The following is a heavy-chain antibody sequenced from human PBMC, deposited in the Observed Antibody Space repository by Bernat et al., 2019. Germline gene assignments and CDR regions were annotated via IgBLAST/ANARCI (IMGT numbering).Heavy chain of an antibody. V-gene: IGHV3-30*02. D-gene: IGHD1-26*01. CDR3: AKDRGGGSYFDY. CDR1: GFTFSTNG. J-gene: IGHJ4*02. Sequence: QVQLVESGGGVVQPGGSLRLSCAASGFTFSTNGMHWVRQAPGKGLEWVAFIRYDGSNKYYADSVKGRFTISRDNSKNTLYLQINSLGAEDTAVYYCAKDRGGGSYFDYWGQGTLVTVSS. CDR2: IRYDGSNK.